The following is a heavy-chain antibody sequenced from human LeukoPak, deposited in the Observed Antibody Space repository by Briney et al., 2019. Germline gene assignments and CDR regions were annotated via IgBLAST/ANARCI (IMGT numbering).Heavy chain of an antibody. CDR2: IYHSGSP. CDR1: GDSIISSNW. D-gene: IGHD6-19*01. Sequence: SGTLSLTCAVSGDSIISSNWWNWVRQPPGKGLEWIGQIYHSGSPTYNPSLKSRVTISLDKSNNQFSLRLTSVTAADTALYYCARDPIPVPGVNFDYWGQGTLVTVSS. V-gene: IGHV4-4*02. CDR3: ARDPIPVPGVNFDY. J-gene: IGHJ4*02.